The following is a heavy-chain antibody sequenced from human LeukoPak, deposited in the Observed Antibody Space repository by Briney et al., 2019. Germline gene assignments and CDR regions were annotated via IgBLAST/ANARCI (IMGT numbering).Heavy chain of an antibody. CDR1: GYTFTSYY. CDR2: INPSGGST. J-gene: IGHJ4*02. CDR3: ARLTVTYYYDSSGYYYFDY. Sequence: ASVKVSCKASGYTFTSYYMHWVRRAPGQGLEWMGIINPSGGSTSYAQKFQGRVTMTRDTSTSTVYMELSSLRSEDTAVYYCARLTVTYYYDSSGYYYFDYWGQGTLVTVSS. V-gene: IGHV1-46*01. D-gene: IGHD3-22*01.